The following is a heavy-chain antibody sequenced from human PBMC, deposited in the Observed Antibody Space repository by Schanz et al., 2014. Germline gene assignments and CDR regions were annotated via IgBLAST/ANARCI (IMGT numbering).Heavy chain of an antibody. J-gene: IGHJ4*02. CDR1: GFTFSSYG. V-gene: IGHV3-7*03. Sequence: EVQLLESGGGLVQPGGSLRLSCAASGFTFSSYGMHWVRQAPGKGLEWVANIKEDGSVKDYVDSVKGRFTISRDNAKNSLYLQMNSLRPEDTAVYYCAKYRGYYRVSGSYRELEYWGQGTLVTVSS. CDR2: IKEDGSVK. CDR3: AKYRGYYRVSGSYRELEY. D-gene: IGHD3-10*01.